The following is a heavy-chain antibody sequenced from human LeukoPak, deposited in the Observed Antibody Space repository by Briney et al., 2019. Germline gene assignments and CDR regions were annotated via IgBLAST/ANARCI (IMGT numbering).Heavy chain of an antibody. D-gene: IGHD1-26*01. V-gene: IGHV3-23*01. Sequence: PGGSLRLSCAASGFTFSSYAMSWVRQAPGKGLEWVSAISGSGGSTYYADSVKGRFTISRDNPKNTLYLQMNSLRVEDTAVYYCAKIAETSGTYGQGFDYWGQGTLVTVSS. J-gene: IGHJ4*02. CDR3: AKIAETSGTYGQGFDY. CDR2: ISGSGGST. CDR1: GFTFSSYA.